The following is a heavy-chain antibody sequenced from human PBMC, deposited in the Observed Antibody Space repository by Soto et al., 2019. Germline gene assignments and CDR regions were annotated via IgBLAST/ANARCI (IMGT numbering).Heavy chain of an antibody. J-gene: IGHJ6*02. CDR1: GGTFSSYA. V-gene: IGHV1-69*13. Sequence: GASVKVSCKASGGTFSSYAISWVRQAPGQGLEWMGGIIPIFGTANYAQKFQGRVTITADESTSTAYMELSSLRSEDTAVYYCARVLRGAGMGAIYGGMDVWGQGTTVTVSS. CDR3: ARVLRGAGMGAIYGGMDV. CDR2: IIPIFGTA. D-gene: IGHD4-17*01.